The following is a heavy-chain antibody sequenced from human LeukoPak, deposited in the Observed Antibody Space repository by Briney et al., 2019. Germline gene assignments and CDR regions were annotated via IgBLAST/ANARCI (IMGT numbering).Heavy chain of an antibody. D-gene: IGHD2-2*01. Sequence: PGGSLRLSCAASGFTFNNYDMNWVRQAPGKGLEWVSVISANGDDTKYTDSVRGRFTSSRDNSRNTLYLQMSSLRAEDTAVYYCAKDGPSRPYDYWGQGTQVTVSS. CDR1: GFTFNNYD. V-gene: IGHV3-23*01. J-gene: IGHJ4*02. CDR2: ISANGDDT. CDR3: AKDGPSRPYDY.